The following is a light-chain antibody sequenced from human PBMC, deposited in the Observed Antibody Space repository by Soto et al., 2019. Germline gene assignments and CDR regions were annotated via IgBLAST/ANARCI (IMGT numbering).Light chain of an antibody. J-gene: IGLJ3*02. CDR3: LLYYGDNELHWV. Sequence: QAVVTQEPSLTVSPGGTVTLTCASSTGAVTRDYYPNWFQQKPGQAPRPLIYNTNNRHSWTPARFSGALLGGKAALTLSGVQPEDEADYYCLLYYGDNELHWVFGGGTKLTVL. CDR2: NTN. V-gene: IGLV7-43*01. CDR1: TGAVTRDYY.